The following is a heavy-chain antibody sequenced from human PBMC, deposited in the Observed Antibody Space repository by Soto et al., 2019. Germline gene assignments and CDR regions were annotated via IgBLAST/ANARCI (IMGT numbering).Heavy chain of an antibody. CDR3: ARTYITMIVVALNWFDP. J-gene: IGHJ5*02. D-gene: IGHD3-22*01. V-gene: IGHV1-18*01. CDR2: ISAYNGNT. CDR1: GYTFTSYG. Sequence: SVKVSCKASGYTFTSYGISWGRQAPVQGLEWMGWISAYNGNTNYAQKLQGRVTMTTDTSTSTAYMELRRLRSDDTAVYYCARTYITMIVVALNWFDPWGQGTLVTVSS.